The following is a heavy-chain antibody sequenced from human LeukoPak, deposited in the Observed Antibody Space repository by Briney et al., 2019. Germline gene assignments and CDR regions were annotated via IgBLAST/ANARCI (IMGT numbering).Heavy chain of an antibody. J-gene: IGHJ4*02. Sequence: PGGSLRLSCAASGFTFSSYAMHWVRQAPGKGLEYVSAISSNGGSTYYANSVKGRFTISRDNSKNTLYLQMGSLRAEDMAVYYCARGEVRFLEWLLFFDYWGQGTLVTVS. CDR2: ISSNGGST. CDR1: GFTFSSYA. D-gene: IGHD3-3*01. CDR3: ARGEVRFLEWLLFFDY. V-gene: IGHV3-64*01.